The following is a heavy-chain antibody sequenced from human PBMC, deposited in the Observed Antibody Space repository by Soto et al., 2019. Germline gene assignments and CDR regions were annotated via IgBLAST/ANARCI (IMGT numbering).Heavy chain of an antibody. V-gene: IGHV4-31*03. CDR2: ISYSGTT. D-gene: IGHD3-10*01. Sequence: QVQLQESGPGLVKPSQTLSLTCTVSGDSINSGGYYWSWIRQHPGKGLEWIGYISYSGTTHYNPALESRVPISLATSKNQFSLKLSSLTAADTAVYFCARDGMVRGVPFGVDVWGRGTTVTVSS. CDR3: ARDGMVRGVPFGVDV. J-gene: IGHJ6*02. CDR1: GDSINSGGYY.